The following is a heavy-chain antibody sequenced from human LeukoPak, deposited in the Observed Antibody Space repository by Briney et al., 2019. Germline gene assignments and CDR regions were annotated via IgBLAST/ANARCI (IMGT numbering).Heavy chain of an antibody. D-gene: IGHD6-19*01. J-gene: IGHJ4*02. CDR3: ARDSSGPDY. CDR1: GFTFSSFW. CDR2: IKQDGSEK. Sequence: HPGGSLRLSCAASGFTFSSFWMSWVRQAPGKGLEWVANIKQDGSEKNYVDSVKGRFTISRDNAKNSLFLQMNSLRAEDTAVYFCARDSSGPDYWGQGTLVTVSS. V-gene: IGHV3-7*01.